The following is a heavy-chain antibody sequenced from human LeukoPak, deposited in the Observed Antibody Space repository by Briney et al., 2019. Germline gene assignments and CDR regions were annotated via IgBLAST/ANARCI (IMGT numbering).Heavy chain of an antibody. Sequence: GGSLRLSCAASGFTVSSNYMSWVRQAPGKGLEWVSVIYSGGSTYYADSVKGRFTISRDNSKNTLYLQMNSLRAEDTAVYYCARVAERGYSYGYPVSNYYGMDVWGQGTTVTVSS. CDR2: IYSGGST. CDR1: GFTVSSNY. V-gene: IGHV3-66*01. CDR3: ARVAERGYSYGYPVSNYYGMDV. D-gene: IGHD5-18*01. J-gene: IGHJ6*02.